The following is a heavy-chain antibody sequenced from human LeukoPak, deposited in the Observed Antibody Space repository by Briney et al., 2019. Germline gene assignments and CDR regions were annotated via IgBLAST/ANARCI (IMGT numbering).Heavy chain of an antibody. CDR2: IYYSGST. D-gene: IGHD5/OR15-5a*01. Sequence: PSETLSLTCTVSGGSISSGGYYWSWIRQPPGKGLEWIGYIYYSGSTYYNPSLKSRVTISVDTSKNQFSLKLSSVTAADTAVYYCARESYIVFNWFDPWGQGTLVTVSS. CDR3: ARESYIVFNWFDP. J-gene: IGHJ5*02. V-gene: IGHV4-30-4*08. CDR1: GGSISSGGYY.